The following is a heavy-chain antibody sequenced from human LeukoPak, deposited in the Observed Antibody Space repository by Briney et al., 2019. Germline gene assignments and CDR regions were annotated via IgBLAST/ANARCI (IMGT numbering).Heavy chain of an antibody. V-gene: IGHV4-59*01. J-gene: IGHJ6*02. Sequence: SETLSLTCTVSGGPMTDRYWSWIRQPPGKELEWIAYIYYSGSTNYNPSLKSRVTVSIDTSKNQFFLRVNSVTAADTAVYYCARAVAAYGEYGMDVWGQGTTVTVSS. CDR3: ARAVAAYGEYGMDV. CDR1: GGPMTDRY. CDR2: IYYSGST. D-gene: IGHD4-17*01.